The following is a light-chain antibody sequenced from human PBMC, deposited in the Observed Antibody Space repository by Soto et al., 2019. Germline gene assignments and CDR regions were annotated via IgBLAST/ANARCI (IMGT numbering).Light chain of an antibody. CDR3: QQYHTASQRT. CDR1: QSVGAS. V-gene: IGKV1-5*03. Sequence: DIPLTQSPSTLSASVGDRVTITCRASQSVGASLAWYQQRPGIAPKLLIYRASNLEGGVPSRFSGVGSGTEFSLIITGLQPDDFATYYCQQYHTASQRTFGQGTK. J-gene: IGKJ1*01. CDR2: RAS.